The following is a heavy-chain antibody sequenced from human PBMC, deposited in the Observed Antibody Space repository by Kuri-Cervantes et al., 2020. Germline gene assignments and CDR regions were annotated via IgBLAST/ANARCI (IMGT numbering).Heavy chain of an antibody. CDR3: ARAVYGSGNHWFDP. J-gene: IGHJ5*02. CDR2: IIPIFGTA. D-gene: IGHD3-10*01. Sequence: SVKVSCKASGGTFSSYAISWVRQAPGQGLEWMRGIIPIFGTANYAQKFQGRVTITADESTSTAYMELSGLRSEDTAVYYCARAVYGSGNHWFDPWGQGTLVTVSS. CDR1: GGTFSSYA. V-gene: IGHV1-69*13.